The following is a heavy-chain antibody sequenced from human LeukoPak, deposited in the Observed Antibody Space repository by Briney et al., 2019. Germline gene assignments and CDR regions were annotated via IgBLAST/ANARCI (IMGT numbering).Heavy chain of an antibody. Sequence: GGSLRLSCAASRFTFSSYAMSWVRQAPGKGLEWVSAISGSGGVTYYADSVKGRFTISRDNSNNTLYLQMNSLRAEDTAVYYCARRAGAYSHPYDYWGQGTLVTVSS. CDR3: ARRAGAYSHPYDY. J-gene: IGHJ4*02. CDR2: ISGSGGVT. CDR1: RFTFSSYA. V-gene: IGHV3-23*01. D-gene: IGHD4/OR15-4a*01.